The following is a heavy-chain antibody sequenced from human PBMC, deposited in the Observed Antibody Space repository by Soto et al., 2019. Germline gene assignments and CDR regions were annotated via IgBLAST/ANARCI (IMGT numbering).Heavy chain of an antibody. V-gene: IGHV4-61*01. Sequence: QVQLQESGPGLVKPSETLSLTCTVSGGSVSSGSYYWSWIRQPPGKGLEWIGYIYYSGSTNYNPSRKSRVTISVDTSKNQFSLKLSSVTAADTAVYYCARDGVGDGYNFVYWGQGTLVTVSS. CDR2: IYYSGST. CDR3: ARDGVGDGYNFVY. D-gene: IGHD5-12*01. J-gene: IGHJ4*02. CDR1: GGSVSSGSYY.